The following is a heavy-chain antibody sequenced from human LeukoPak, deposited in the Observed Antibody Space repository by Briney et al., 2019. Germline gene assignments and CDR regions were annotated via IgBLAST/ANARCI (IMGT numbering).Heavy chain of an antibody. CDR3: AKEPNYYGSGSRLFDY. CDR1: GFTFSSYA. CDR2: ISGRGGST. D-gene: IGHD3-10*01. V-gene: IGHV3-23*01. J-gene: IGHJ4*02. Sequence: GGSLRLSCAASGFTFSSYAMSWVRQAPGKGLEWVSVISGRGGSTYYADSVKGRFAISRDNSKNTLYLQMNSLRAEDTAVYYCAKEPNYYGSGSRLFDYWGQGTLVTVSS.